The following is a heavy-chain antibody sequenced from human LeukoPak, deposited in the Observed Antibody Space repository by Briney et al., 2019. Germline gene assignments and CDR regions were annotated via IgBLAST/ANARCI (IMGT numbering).Heavy chain of an antibody. D-gene: IGHD3-10*02. CDR1: GFTFTSSA. J-gene: IGHJ6*04. Sequence: GGSLRLSCAASGFTFTSSAMSWVRQAPGRGLEWVSVISGSGHSTDYADSVKGRFTVSRDNSKNTLYLQMNSLRAEDTAVYYCAELGITMIGGVWGKGTTATISS. CDR3: AELGITMIGGV. V-gene: IGHV3-23*01. CDR2: ISGSGHST.